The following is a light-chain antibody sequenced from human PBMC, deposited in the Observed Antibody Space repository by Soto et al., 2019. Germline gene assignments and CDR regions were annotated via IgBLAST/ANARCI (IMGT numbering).Light chain of an antibody. CDR2: SSN. CDR1: DSNIGSTA. Sequence: QSVLTQPPSVSATPGQGVILSCSGGDSNIGSTAVNWYQQLPGTAPRLLIYSSNQRPSGVPDRISGSKSGTSASLAISVLQSEEEAYYYCAAWDDDLHVWLFGGGTKLTVL. CDR3: AAWDDDLHVWL. J-gene: IGLJ3*02. V-gene: IGLV1-44*01.